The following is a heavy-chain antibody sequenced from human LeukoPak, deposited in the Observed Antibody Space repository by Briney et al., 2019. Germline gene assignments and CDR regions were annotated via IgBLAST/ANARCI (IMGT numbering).Heavy chain of an antibody. CDR2: INSDGSST. CDR1: GFTFSSYW. J-gene: IGHJ3*02. Sequence: SGGSLRLSCAASGFTFSSYWMHWVRKAPGKGLVWVSRINSDGSSTSYADSVKGRFTISRDNAKNTLYLQMNSLRVEDTAVYYCARGTGYSVFDIWGQGTMVTVSS. D-gene: IGHD1-26*01. CDR3: ARGTGYSVFDI. V-gene: IGHV3-74*01.